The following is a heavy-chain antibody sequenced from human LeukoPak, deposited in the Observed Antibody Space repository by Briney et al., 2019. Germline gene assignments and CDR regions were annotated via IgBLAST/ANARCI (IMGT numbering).Heavy chain of an antibody. D-gene: IGHD2-2*01. CDR1: GFPFSRYA. V-gene: IGHV3-23*01. CDR3: AKRCSSTSCFDY. J-gene: IGHJ4*02. CDR2: ISDSGGST. Sequence: GGSLRLSCAASGFPFSRYAMNWIRQAPGKGLEWVSDISDSGGSTYYADSVKGRFTISRDNSKNTLYLQMNSLRVEDTAVYYCAKRCSSTSCFDYWGQGTLVTVSS.